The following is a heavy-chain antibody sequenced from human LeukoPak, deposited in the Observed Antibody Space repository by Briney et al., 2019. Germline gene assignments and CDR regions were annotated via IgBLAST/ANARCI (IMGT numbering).Heavy chain of an antibody. CDR3: ARDIGDDFWSGMLFDY. CDR2: IIPILGIA. D-gene: IGHD3-3*01. Sequence: ASVKVSCKASGGTFSSYAISWVRQAPGQGLEWMGRIIPILGIANYAQKFQGRVTITADKSTSTAYMELSSLRSEDTAVYYCARDIGDDFWSGMLFDYWGQGTLVTVSS. J-gene: IGHJ4*02. V-gene: IGHV1-69*04. CDR1: GGTFSSYA.